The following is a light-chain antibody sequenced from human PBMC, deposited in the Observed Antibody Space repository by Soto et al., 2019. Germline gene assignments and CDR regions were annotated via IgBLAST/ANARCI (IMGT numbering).Light chain of an antibody. Sequence: EIALTQSPGTLSLSPGERATLSCRASQSVSGSSLAWYQQRLGQAPRLLIYDASSRATGIPDRFSGSGSGTDFTLTISRLEHEECAVYYCQQPGSEAWTFGRGTKVEVK. CDR1: QSVSGSS. CDR3: QQPGSEAWT. V-gene: IGKV3-20*01. CDR2: DAS. J-gene: IGKJ1*01.